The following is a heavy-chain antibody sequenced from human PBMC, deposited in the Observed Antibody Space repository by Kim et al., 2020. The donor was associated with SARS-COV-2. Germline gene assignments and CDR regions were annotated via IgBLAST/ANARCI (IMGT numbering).Heavy chain of an antibody. Sequence: GGSLRLSCAASGFTFTTYCISWVRQAPGKGLEWVASISGNGRHSYYADAVTGRFTISRDNSKNTLQLNMSSLRGEDTALSTCVKSLYTSGYNFEHGGDS. CDR2: ISGNGRHS. D-gene: IGHD3-22*01. CDR1: GFTFTTYC. CDR3: VKSLYTSGYNFEHGGDS. J-gene: IGHJ5*01. V-gene: IGHV3-23*01.